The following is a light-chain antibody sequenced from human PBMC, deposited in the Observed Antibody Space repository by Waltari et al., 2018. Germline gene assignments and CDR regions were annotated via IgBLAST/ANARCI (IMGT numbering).Light chain of an antibody. V-gene: IGLV3-21*02. CDR3: QVWDSSSDHLXV. CDR1: NIGSES. J-gene: IGLJ2*01. CDR2: DGG. Sequence: SYVLTQPPSVSVAPGQKARITCGGNNIGSESVHWDQQKPGQAPVLVVYDGGDRPSGFPALFLGSNSGNTATLPINRVEAGDDADYYGQVWDSSSDHLXVFGGGTKLTVL.